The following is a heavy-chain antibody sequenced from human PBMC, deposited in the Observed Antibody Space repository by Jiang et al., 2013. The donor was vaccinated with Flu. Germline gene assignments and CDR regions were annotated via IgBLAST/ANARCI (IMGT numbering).Heavy chain of an antibody. CDR3: AKAGYGDRRGDAFDI. V-gene: IGHV3-23*04. CDR2: INGGGGST. D-gene: IGHD4-17*01. J-gene: IGHJ3*02. Sequence: VQLVESGGGLVQPGGSLRLSCAASGFSFSIYSMSWVRQAPGKGLEWVSAINGGGGSTYYADSVKGRFTISRDNSKSTLYLQMNSLRAEDTAIYFCAKAGYGDRRGDAFDIWGQGTMVTVSS. CDR1: GFSFSIYS.